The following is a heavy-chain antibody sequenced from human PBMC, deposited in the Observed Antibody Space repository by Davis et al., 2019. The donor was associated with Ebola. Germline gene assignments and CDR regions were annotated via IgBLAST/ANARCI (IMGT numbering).Heavy chain of an antibody. D-gene: IGHD4-11*01. V-gene: IGHV1-46*01. CDR1: GYTFTSYY. Sequence: ASVKVSCKASGYTFTSYYMHWVRQAPGQGLEWMGWISAYNGNTNYAQKFQGRVTMTRDTSTSTVYMELSSLRSEDTAVYYCARDQATVTTSYFDYWGQGTLVTVSS. CDR2: ISAYNGNT. J-gene: IGHJ4*02. CDR3: ARDQATVTTSYFDY.